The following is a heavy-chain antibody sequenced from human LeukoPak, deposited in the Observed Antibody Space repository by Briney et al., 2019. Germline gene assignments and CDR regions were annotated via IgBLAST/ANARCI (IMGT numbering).Heavy chain of an antibody. CDR3: AKSTAPAGYYLDY. V-gene: IGHV3-30*18. J-gene: IGHJ4*02. CDR1: GFTFSTYG. CDR2: ISYDGNDK. D-gene: IGHD2-2*01. Sequence: PGRSLRLSCAASGFTFSTYGMHWVRQAPGKGLEWVAIISYDGNDKDYADSVRGRFTISRDNSKNTLYLQMNSLRGEDTAVYHCAKSTAPAGYYLDYWGQGILVTVSS.